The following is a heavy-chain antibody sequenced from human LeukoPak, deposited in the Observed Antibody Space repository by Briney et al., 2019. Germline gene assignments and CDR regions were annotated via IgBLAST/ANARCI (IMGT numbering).Heavy chain of an antibody. J-gene: IGHJ4*02. CDR2: INHDGSST. V-gene: IGHV3-74*01. CDR3: VRDWGYDSSGYWQKYFDT. Sequence: GGSLRLSCAASGFTVSSNYKSWVRQAPGKGLVWVSRINHDGSSTNYADSVKGRFTISRDNAKNTVYLQMNSLRAEDTAVYYCVRDWGYDSSGYWQKYFDTWGQGTLVTVSS. CDR1: GFTVSSNY. D-gene: IGHD3-22*01.